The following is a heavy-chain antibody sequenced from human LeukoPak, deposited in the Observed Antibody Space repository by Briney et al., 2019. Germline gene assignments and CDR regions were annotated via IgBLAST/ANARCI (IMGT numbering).Heavy chain of an antibody. J-gene: IGHJ4*02. CDR1: GGTFSSYA. V-gene: IGHV1-69*05. D-gene: IGHD6-25*01. Sequence: GSSVKVSCKASGGTFSSYAISWVRQAPGQGLEWMGGIIPIFGTANYAQKLQGRVTMTTDTSTSTAYMELRSLRSDDTAVYYCARVAGGTATLDYWGQGTLVTVSS. CDR2: IIPIFGTA. CDR3: ARVAGGTATLDY.